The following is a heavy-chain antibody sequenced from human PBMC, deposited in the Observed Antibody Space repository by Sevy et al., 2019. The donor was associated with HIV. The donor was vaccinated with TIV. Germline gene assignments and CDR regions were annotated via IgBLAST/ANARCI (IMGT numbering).Heavy chain of an antibody. CDR3: TRPRSAYYYHSSGYYPVSYY. Sequence: GGSLRLSCTASGFTFGDYAMSWFRQAPGKGLEWVGFIRIKAYGGTTEYAASVKGRFTISRDDSKSIAYLQMNSLKTEDTAVYYCTRPRSAYYYHSSGYYPVSYYWGQGTLVTVSS. J-gene: IGHJ4*02. D-gene: IGHD3-22*01. V-gene: IGHV3-49*03. CDR2: IRIKAYGGTT. CDR1: GFTFGDYA.